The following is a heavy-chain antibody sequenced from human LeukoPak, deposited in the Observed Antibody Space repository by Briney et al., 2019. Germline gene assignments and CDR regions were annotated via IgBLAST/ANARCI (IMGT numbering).Heavy chain of an antibody. V-gene: IGHV3-21*04. CDR2: ISSSSTYI. J-gene: IGHJ6*02. CDR3: ARSAARLRYYYAMDV. D-gene: IGHD6-6*01. CDR1: GFTFSAYS. Sequence: GGSLRLSCAASGFTFSAYSMNWVRQAPGKGLEWVSSISSSSTYIYYADSVKGRFTISRDNAKNSLYLQMNSLRAEDTAVYFCARSAARLRYYYAMDVWGQGTTVTVCS.